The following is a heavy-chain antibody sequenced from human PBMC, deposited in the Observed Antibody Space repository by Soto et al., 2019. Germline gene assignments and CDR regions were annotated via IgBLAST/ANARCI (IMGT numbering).Heavy chain of an antibody. CDR3: TKDSVPDGIYSFDY. V-gene: IGHV3-23*03. CDR1: GLSFSDFS. CDR2: IDLSGTTT. J-gene: IGHJ4*02. D-gene: IGHD2-15*01. Sequence: GGSMSLSCASAGLSFSDFSMNLIRPAPGKGLEWVSFIDLSGTTTYYRDSVKGRFTIFKDKSMNTVYLQMNSLTVEDAAVYYCTKDSVPDGIYSFDYWGQGALVTVSS.